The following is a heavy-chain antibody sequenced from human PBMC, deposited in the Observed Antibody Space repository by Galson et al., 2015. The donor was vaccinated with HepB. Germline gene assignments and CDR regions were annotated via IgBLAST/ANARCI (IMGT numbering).Heavy chain of an antibody. CDR3: AKDRCNGGGCYLWYFDY. Sequence: SLRLSCAASGFTFSSYAMSWVRQAPGKGLEWVSGISSGGNTYYADSVKGRFTISRDNSKNTLYLQMSSLRAEDTAVYYCAKDRCNGGGCYLWYFDYWGQGTLVTVSS. J-gene: IGHJ4*02. D-gene: IGHD2-15*01. CDR1: GFTFSSYA. V-gene: IGHV3-23*01. CDR2: ISSGGNT.